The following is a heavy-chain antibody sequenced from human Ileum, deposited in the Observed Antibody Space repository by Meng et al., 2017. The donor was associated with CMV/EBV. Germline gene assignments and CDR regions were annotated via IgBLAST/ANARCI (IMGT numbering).Heavy chain of an antibody. J-gene: IGHJ6*02. V-gene: IGHV3-7*01. CDR3: ARESSSSWPYYYYYGMDV. D-gene: IGHD6-13*01. CDR2: IKQDGSEK. Sequence: GGSLRLSCAASGFTFSSYWMSWVRQAPGKGLEWVANIKQDGSEKYYVDSVKGRFTISRDNAKNSLYLQMNSLRAEDTAVYYCARESSSSWPYYYYYGMDVWGQGTMVTVSS. CDR1: GFTFSSYW.